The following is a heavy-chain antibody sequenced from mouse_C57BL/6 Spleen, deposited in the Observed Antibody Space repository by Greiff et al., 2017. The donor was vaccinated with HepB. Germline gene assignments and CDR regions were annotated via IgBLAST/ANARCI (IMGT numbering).Heavy chain of an antibody. D-gene: IGHD4-1*01. CDR2: IYPRSGNT. CDR3: AREWDGRDY. J-gene: IGHJ2*01. V-gene: IGHV1-81*01. Sequence: QVQLKESGAELARPGASVKLSCKASGYTFTSYGISWVKQRTGQGLEWIGEIYPRSGNTYYNEKFKGKATLTADKSSSTAYMELRRLTSEDSAVYFCAREWDGRDYWGQGTTLTVSS. CDR1: GYTFTSYG.